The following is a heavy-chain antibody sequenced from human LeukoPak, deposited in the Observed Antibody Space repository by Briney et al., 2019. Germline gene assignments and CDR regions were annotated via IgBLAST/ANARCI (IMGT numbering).Heavy chain of an antibody. V-gene: IGHV3-23*01. Sequence: GGALRLGCSASGFPFRSYVMTWVRQAPGKGVGWVSAFSATDGRAPYVESVDGRFTIPRHNSKNTLFLKMNSQGAEDTAVYYCARAKIAAAGTGAFDVWAQGTLVTVSS. D-gene: IGHD6-13*01. J-gene: IGHJ3*01. CDR3: ARAKIAAAGTGAFDV. CDR2: FSATDGRA. CDR1: GFPFRSYV.